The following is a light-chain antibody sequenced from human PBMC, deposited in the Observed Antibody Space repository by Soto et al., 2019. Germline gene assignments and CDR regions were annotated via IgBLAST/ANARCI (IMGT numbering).Light chain of an antibody. V-gene: IGKV3-20*01. CDR3: QQYGSSPLT. J-gene: IGKJ4*02. Sequence: EIVLTQSPGTLSLSPVERATLSCRASHSVSSSFLAWYRQKPGQAPRLLIYGASSRPTGIPDRFSGSGSGTDFTLTISRLEPEDFAVYYCQQYGSSPLTFGGGTKVVIK. CDR1: HSVSSSF. CDR2: GAS.